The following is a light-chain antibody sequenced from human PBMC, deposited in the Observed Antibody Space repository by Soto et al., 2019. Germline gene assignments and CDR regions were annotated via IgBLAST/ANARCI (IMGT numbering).Light chain of an antibody. Sequence: DVQMTQSPSSLSAFVGDRVTITCRASQGIAPYLAWFQQKPGKVPKLLIYATSTLQSGVPSRFSSSGSGTDFTLTISSLQPEDVGTYYCQKYNSAPLTFGGGTKVEIK. J-gene: IGKJ4*01. CDR1: QGIAPY. CDR2: ATS. V-gene: IGKV1-27*01. CDR3: QKYNSAPLT.